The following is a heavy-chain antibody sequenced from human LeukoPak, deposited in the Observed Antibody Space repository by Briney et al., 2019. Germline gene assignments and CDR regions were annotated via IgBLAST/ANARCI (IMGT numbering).Heavy chain of an antibody. CDR2: IYSGGST. V-gene: IGHV3-53*01. CDR1: GFTVSSNY. CDR3: ATQGGYYYDSSGHFQH. J-gene: IGHJ1*01. D-gene: IGHD3-22*01. Sequence: PGGPLRLSCAASGFTVSSNYMSWVRQAPGKGLEWVSVIYSGGSTYYADSVKGRFTISKDNSKNTLYLQMNSLRAEDTAVYYCATQGGYYYDSSGHFQHWGQGTLVTVSS.